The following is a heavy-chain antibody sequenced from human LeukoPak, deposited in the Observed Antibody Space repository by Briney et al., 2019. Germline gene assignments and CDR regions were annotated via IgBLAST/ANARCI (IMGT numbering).Heavy chain of an antibody. CDR1: GVTFSSYW. V-gene: IGHV3-7*01. CDR3: ARTFGRGDV. Sequence: GGSLRLSCAASGVTFSSYWMSWVRQAPGKGLEWVANIKQDGSEKYYVDSVKGRFTISRDNAKNSLYLQMNSLRAEDTAVYYCARTFGRGDVWGKGTTVTVSS. CDR2: IKQDGSEK. D-gene: IGHD3-16*01. J-gene: IGHJ6*04.